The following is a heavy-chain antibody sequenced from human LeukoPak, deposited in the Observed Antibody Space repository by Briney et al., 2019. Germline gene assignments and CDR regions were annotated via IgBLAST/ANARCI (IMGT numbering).Heavy chain of an antibody. Sequence: GGSLRLSCAASGLTFSSYAMNWVRQAPGKGLEWVSVISGNGETKKYADSVKGRFTISRDNSKNTLYLQMNSLRVEDTAIYYCAKDSGYDYVSAFDIWGQGTMVSVSS. CDR2: ISGNGETK. D-gene: IGHD5-12*01. CDR3: AKDSGYDYVSAFDI. V-gene: IGHV3-23*01. J-gene: IGHJ3*02. CDR1: GLTFSSYA.